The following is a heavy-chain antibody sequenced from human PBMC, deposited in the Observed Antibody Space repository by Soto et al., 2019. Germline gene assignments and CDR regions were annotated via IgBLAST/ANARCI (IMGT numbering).Heavy chain of an antibody. Sequence: QVQLVQSGAEVKKPGSSVKVSCKASGGTFSSYAISWVRQAPGQGLEWMGGIIPIFGTANYAQKFQGRVTITADESTSTAYMELSSLRSEDTAVYYCARGPLVPKDYYDSSGYPDYWGQGTLVTVSS. D-gene: IGHD3-22*01. CDR1: GGTFSSYA. CDR2: IIPIFGTA. CDR3: ARGPLVPKDYYDSSGYPDY. J-gene: IGHJ4*02. V-gene: IGHV1-69*12.